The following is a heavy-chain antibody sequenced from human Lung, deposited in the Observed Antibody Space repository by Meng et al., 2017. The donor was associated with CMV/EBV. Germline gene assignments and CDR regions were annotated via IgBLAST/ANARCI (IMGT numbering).Heavy chain of an antibody. V-gene: IGHV1-8*03. CDR3: ARGRAGYYYYGMDV. CDR1: GYTFTGYY. CDR2: MNPNSGNT. J-gene: IGHJ6*02. Sequence: ASVKVSCKASGYTFTGYYMHWVRQAPGQGLEWMGWMNPNSGNTGYAQKFQGRVTITRNTSISTAYMELSSLRSEDTAVYYCARGRAGYYYYGMDVWGQGTTVTVSS. D-gene: IGHD6-19*01.